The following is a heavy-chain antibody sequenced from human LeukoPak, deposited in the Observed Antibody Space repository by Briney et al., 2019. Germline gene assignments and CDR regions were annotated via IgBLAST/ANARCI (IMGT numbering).Heavy chain of an antibody. CDR2: ISSSSSYI. CDR1: GFTFSSYS. V-gene: IGHV3-21*01. CDR3: ARVSREYYYDSSGYAIDY. Sequence: GGSLRLSCAASGFTFSSYSMNWVRQAPGKGLEWVSSISSSSSYIYYADSVKGRFTTSRDNAKNSLYLQMNSLRAEDTAVYYCARVSREYYYDSSGYAIDYWGQGTLVTVSS. J-gene: IGHJ4*02. D-gene: IGHD3-22*01.